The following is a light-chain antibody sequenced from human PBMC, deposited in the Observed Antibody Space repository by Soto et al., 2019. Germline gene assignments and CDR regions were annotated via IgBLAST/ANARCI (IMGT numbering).Light chain of an antibody. CDR1: HSVSNY. Sequence: EIVLTHAPATLSFSPGEIVTLSFRAIHSVSNYLAWYQQKPFQAPRLLVSAASHRAPGIPARFSGSGSGTDFTLTISRLEPEDFAVYYCQQYGSSPWTFGQGTKVDIK. CDR2: AAS. J-gene: IGKJ1*01. V-gene: IGKV3-20*01. CDR3: QQYGSSPWT.